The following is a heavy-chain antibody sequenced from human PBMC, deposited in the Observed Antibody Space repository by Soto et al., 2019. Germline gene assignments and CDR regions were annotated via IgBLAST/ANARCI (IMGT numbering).Heavy chain of an antibody. Sequence: GGSLRLSCAASGFTFRSYSMNWVRQAPGEGLEWVSSISSSSSNIYYADSVKGRFTISRDNAKNSLYLQMNSLRAEDTAVYYCARERILTGYYRDFDYWGQGTLVTVSS. CDR1: GFTFRSYS. CDR2: ISSSSSNI. V-gene: IGHV3-21*01. CDR3: ARERILTGYYRDFDY. D-gene: IGHD3-9*01. J-gene: IGHJ4*02.